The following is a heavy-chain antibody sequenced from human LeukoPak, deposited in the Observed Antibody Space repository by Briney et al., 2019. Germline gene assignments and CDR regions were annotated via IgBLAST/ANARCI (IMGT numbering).Heavy chain of an antibody. CDR2: INAGNGNT. CDR3: ARDRGGTGDFDY. V-gene: IGHV1-3*01. CDR1: GYTFTSYA. Sequence: ASVKVSCKASGYTFTSYAMHWVRQAPGQRLEWMGWINAGNGNTKYSQKFQGRVTITRDTSASTAYMELSSLRSEDTAVYYCARDRGGTGDFDYWGQGTLVTVSS. J-gene: IGHJ4*02. D-gene: IGHD2-15*01.